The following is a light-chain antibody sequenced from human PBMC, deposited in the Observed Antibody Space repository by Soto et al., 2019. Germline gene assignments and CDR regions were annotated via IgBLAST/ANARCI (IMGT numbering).Light chain of an antibody. J-gene: IGKJ4*01. V-gene: IGKV3-20*01. CDR3: QQYDSSLGLT. Sequence: EIVLTQSPGTLSLSPGERATLSCRASQSVSSSYLAWYQQKPGQAPRLLIYGASSRATGIPDSFSGSGSGTDFTPTISRLEPEDLEVYYCQQYDSSLGLTFGVGTKVEIK. CDR2: GAS. CDR1: QSVSSSY.